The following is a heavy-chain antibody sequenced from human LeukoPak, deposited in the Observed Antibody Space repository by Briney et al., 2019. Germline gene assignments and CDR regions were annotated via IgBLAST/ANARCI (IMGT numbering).Heavy chain of an antibody. CDR1: GLTFSSYE. V-gene: IGHV3-48*03. CDR3: ARGAAGGMYNWFDP. D-gene: IGHD6-13*01. CDR2: MSSRGSII. Sequence: GGSLRLSCAASGLTFSSYEMNWVRQAPGKGLEWVSYMSSRGSIIFYADSVKGRFTISRDNAKNSLYLQMDSLRVEDTAVYYCARGAAGGMYNWFDPWGQGTLVTVSS. J-gene: IGHJ5*02.